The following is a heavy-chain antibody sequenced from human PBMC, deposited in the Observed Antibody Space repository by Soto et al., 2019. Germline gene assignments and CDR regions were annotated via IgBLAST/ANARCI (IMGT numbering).Heavy chain of an antibody. CDR3: ARVFPDGWVEPGVVRGYLDT. J-gene: IGHJ4*02. D-gene: IGHD3-3*01. Sequence: QVQLVQSGAAVKEPGSAVKVSCKAPADSFSSYGISWVRQAPGQGLEWMAGIIPIFGTTNYAEKFQGRVTITADESTNTAYMELSSLRSEDTALYYCARVFPDGWVEPGVVRGYLDTWGRGTLVTVSS. CDR1: ADSFSSYG. V-gene: IGHV1-69*01. CDR2: IIPIFGTT.